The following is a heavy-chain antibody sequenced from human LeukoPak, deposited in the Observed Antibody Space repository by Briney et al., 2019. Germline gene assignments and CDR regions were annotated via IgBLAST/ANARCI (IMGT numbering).Heavy chain of an antibody. Sequence: GESLKISCKGSGYSFTSYWIGWVRQMPGKGLEWMGIIYPGDSDTRYSPSFQGQVTISADKSISTAYLQWSSLKASDTAMYYCARRSIVVVPAATRDAFDIWGQGQWSPSLQ. V-gene: IGHV5-51*01. CDR3: ARRSIVVVPAATRDAFDI. D-gene: IGHD2-2*01. CDR2: IYPGDSDT. CDR1: GYSFTSYW. J-gene: IGHJ3*02.